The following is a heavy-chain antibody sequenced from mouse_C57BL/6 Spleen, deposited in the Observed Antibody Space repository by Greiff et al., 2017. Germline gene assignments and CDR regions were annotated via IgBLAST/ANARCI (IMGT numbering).Heavy chain of an antibody. Sequence: EVQLQQSGGGLVQPGGSLKLSCAASGLTFSDYGMAWVRQAPRKGPEWVAFISNLAYSIYYAATVTGRFTISRENAKNTLYLERSSLRSEDTSMYDCARQGLYDGGYAMDYWGQGTSVTVSS. V-gene: IGHV5-15*01. D-gene: IGHD2-12*01. CDR2: ISNLAYSI. CDR3: ARQGLYDGGYAMDY. CDR1: GLTFSDYG. J-gene: IGHJ4*01.